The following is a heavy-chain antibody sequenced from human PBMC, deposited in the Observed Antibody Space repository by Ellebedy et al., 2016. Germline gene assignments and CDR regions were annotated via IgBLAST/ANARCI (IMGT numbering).Heavy chain of an antibody. D-gene: IGHD5-18*01. CDR1: GFTFSNAW. V-gene: IGHV3-15*01. CDR2: IKSKTDGGAA. J-gene: IGHJ4*02. Sequence: GGSLRLSCAASGFTFSNAWVNWVRQAPGKGLEWVGRIKSKTDGGAADYAAPVKGRFTISRDDSKNTLYPQMNSLKTEDTAVYFCTTVYRYNYDSVWGQGTLVTVSS. CDR3: TTVYRYNYDSV.